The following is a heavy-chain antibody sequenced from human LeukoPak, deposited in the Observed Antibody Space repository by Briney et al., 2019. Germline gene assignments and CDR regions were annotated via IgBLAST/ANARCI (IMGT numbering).Heavy chain of an antibody. D-gene: IGHD3-10*01. Sequence: GGSLRLSCAASGLTFSSYSMNWVRQAPGKGLEWVSCISSSSSDMYYADSVKGRFTISRDNAKNSLYLQMSSLRAEDTAVYYCARDRGRLGSGSYRYFDYWGQGTLVTVSS. CDR1: GLTFSSYS. J-gene: IGHJ4*02. CDR3: ARDRGRLGSGSYRYFDY. V-gene: IGHV3-21*04. CDR2: ISSSSSDM.